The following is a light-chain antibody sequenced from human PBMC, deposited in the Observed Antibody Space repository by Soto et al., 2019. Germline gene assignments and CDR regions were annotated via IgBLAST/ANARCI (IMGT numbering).Light chain of an antibody. CDR3: MQVTQWYRA. Sequence: DVVMTQSPLSLPVTLGQPASISCKSSQSLVYSDGITYLNWFQQRPGQSPRRLIYKVFNRDAEVPERFSGSGSGTDFTLEISQVEADEVEVYYCMQVTQWYRALGAGIKMEIK. V-gene: IGKV2-30*01. CDR1: QSLVYSDGITY. J-gene: IGKJ4*01. CDR2: KVF.